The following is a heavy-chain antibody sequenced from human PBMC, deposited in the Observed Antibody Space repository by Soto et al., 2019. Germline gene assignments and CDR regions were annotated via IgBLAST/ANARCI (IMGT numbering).Heavy chain of an antibody. CDR1: GFTFSSSG. CDR3: ATDFSGWYGSSEYGF. Sequence: QVQLVESGGGVVQPGRSLRLSCAASGFTFSSSGIHWVRQAPGKGLEWVAVILYDGGNKYYVDSVKGRFTISRNNSKNTLYLQMNSLRADDTAVYYCATDFSGWYGSSEYGFWGQGTLVTVSS. D-gene: IGHD6-19*01. J-gene: IGHJ4*02. CDR2: ILYDGGNK. V-gene: IGHV3-30*03.